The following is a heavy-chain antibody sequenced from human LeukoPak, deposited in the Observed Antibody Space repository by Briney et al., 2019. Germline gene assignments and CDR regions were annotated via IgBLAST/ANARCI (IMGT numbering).Heavy chain of an antibody. V-gene: IGHV4-4*07. CDR1: GGSINTDD. J-gene: IGHJ4*02. CDR3: ARAYSSAWTFDY. D-gene: IGHD6-19*01. Sequence: SETLSLTCNFSGGSINTDDWSWIRQPAGKGLEWIGRIYSGGSTNYNPSLKSRVTISIDKSKSQLYLKLNSLTAADTAVYYCARAYSSAWTFDYWGQGTLVTVSS. CDR2: IYSGGST.